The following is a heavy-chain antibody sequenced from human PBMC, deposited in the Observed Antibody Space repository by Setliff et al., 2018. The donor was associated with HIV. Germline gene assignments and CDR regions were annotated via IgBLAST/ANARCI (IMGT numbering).Heavy chain of an antibody. J-gene: IGHJ6*03. Sequence: SETLSLTCTVSGCSITSYYWSWIRQPPGKGLEWIGYFYYSVSTNYNPALKSRVTISVDTSKNKFSLKLNSVPAADTAVYYCARTPYYYDSSGYYMDVWGKGTTVTVSS. CDR1: GCSITSYY. D-gene: IGHD3-22*01. CDR3: ARTPYYYDSSGYYMDV. V-gene: IGHV4-59*08. CDR2: FYYSVST.